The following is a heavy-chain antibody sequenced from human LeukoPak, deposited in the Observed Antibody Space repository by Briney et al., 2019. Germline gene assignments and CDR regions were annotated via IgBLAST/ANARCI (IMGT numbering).Heavy chain of an antibody. CDR1: GYSISSDYY. Sequence: SETLSLTCTVSGYSISSDYYWGWIRQPPGKGLEWIGSIYDSGNTYYNPSLKSRVTMSVDMSKNQLSLKLSSVTAADTAVYYCTRETYYYDSSAYVIDYWGQGTLVTVSS. D-gene: IGHD3-22*01. CDR3: TRETYYYDSSAYVIDY. CDR2: IYDSGNT. V-gene: IGHV4-38-2*02. J-gene: IGHJ4*02.